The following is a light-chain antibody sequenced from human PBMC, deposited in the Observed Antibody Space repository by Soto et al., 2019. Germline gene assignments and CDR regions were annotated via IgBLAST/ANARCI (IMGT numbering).Light chain of an antibody. J-gene: IGKJ1*01. CDR2: DVS. CDR1: QSVSSN. CDR3: QQYNSWPQT. Sequence: EIVTTQSPATLSVSPGETANLPCRARQSVSSNLAWYQQRPGQAPRLLIYDVSTGATGIPARFSGRRSGTEFTLTISSLQSEDFGVYYCQQYNSWPQTFGQGTKVDI. V-gene: IGKV3-15*01.